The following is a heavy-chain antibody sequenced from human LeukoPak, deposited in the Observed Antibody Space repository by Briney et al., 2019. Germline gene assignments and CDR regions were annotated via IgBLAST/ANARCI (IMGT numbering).Heavy chain of an antibody. D-gene: IGHD4-11*01. Sequence: ASVKVSCKASGYTFTGYYMHWVRQAPGQGLEWMGWINPNSGGTNYAQKFQGRVTMTRDTSISTACMELSRLRSDDTAVYYCARVPTVTTYYFDYWGQGTLVTVSS. J-gene: IGHJ4*02. CDR2: INPNSGGT. CDR1: GYTFTGYY. CDR3: ARVPTVTTYYFDY. V-gene: IGHV1-2*02.